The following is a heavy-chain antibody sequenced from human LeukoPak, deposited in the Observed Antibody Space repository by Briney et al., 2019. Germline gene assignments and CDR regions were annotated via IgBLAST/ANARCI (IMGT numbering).Heavy chain of an antibody. D-gene: IGHD5-18*01. V-gene: IGHV3-30*02. CDR2: IRYDGSNK. CDR1: GFTFSSYG. J-gene: IGHJ4*02. Sequence: GGSLRLSCAASGFTFSSYGMHWVRQAPGKGLEWVAFIRYDGSNKYYADSVKGRFTISRDNSKNTLYLQMNSLRAEDTAVYYCAKEGDTAMVTTDYWGQGTLVTVSS. CDR3: AKEGDTAMVTTDY.